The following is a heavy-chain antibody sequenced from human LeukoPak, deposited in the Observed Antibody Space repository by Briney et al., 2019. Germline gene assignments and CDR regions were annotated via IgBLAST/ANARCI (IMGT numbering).Heavy chain of an antibody. CDR3: ARGERIAARPNWFDP. CDR2: ISSSSSYI. V-gene: IGHV3-21*01. CDR1: GFTFSSYA. J-gene: IGHJ5*02. D-gene: IGHD6-6*01. Sequence: GGSLRLSCAASGFTFSSYAMSWVRQAPGKGLEWVSSISSSSSYIYYADSVKGRFTISRDNAKNSLYLQMNSLRAEDTAVYYCARGERIAARPNWFDPWGQGTLVTVSS.